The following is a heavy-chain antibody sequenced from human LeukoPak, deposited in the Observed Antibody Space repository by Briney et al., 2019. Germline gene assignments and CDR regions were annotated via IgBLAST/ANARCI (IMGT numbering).Heavy chain of an antibody. CDR3: ARATYSSSWYRVELYYYYYYMGV. Sequence: GGSLRLSCAASGFTFSSYWMHWVRQAPGKGLVWVSRINTDGSSTSYADSVKGRFTISRDNAKNTLYLQMNSLRAEDTAVYYCARATYSSSWYRVELYYYYYYMGVWGKGTTVTVSS. CDR1: GFTFSSYW. CDR2: INTDGSST. V-gene: IGHV3-74*01. D-gene: IGHD6-13*01. J-gene: IGHJ6*03.